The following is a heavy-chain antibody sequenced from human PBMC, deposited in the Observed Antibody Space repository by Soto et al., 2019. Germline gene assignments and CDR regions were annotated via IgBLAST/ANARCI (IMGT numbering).Heavy chain of an antibody. CDR3: ARGQIQLGPSCAFDI. D-gene: IGHD5-18*01. Sequence: QVQLVESGGGVVQPGRSLRLSCAASGFTFSSYAMHWVRQAPGKGLEWVAVISYDGSNKYYADSVKGRVTISRDNSKNTVYLQSTRLSASDTAVYYGARGQIQLGPSCAFDIWGQGTMVTVSA. V-gene: IGHV3-30-3*01. CDR1: GFTFSSYA. CDR2: ISYDGSNK. J-gene: IGHJ3*02.